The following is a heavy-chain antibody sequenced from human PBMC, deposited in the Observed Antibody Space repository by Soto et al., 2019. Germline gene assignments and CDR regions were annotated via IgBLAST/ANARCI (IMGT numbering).Heavy chain of an antibody. J-gene: IGHJ5*01. CDR2: IYYSGST. CDR1: GGSISSYY. CDR3: ARLIGDSWLDS. V-gene: IGHV4-59*08. Sequence: PSETLSLTCTVSGGSISSYYWSWIRQPPGKGLEWIGYIYYSGSTNYNPSLKSRITINADTSNNQLSLQLNSVTPDDTAVYYCARLIGDSWLDSWGQGTLVTVSS.